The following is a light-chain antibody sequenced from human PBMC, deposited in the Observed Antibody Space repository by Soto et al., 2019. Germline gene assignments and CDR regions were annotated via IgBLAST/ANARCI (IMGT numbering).Light chain of an antibody. J-gene: IGKJ4*01. CDR1: QSVTSY. Sequence: EIVLTQSPGTLSLSPGEKATLSCRASQSVTSYLAWYQQKPGQAPRLLIFGASGRATGIPDRFSGSGSGTDFTLTISRLEPEDFAVYYCQQYGSSPLTFGGATKVDIK. CDR3: QQYGSSPLT. CDR2: GAS. V-gene: IGKV3-20*01.